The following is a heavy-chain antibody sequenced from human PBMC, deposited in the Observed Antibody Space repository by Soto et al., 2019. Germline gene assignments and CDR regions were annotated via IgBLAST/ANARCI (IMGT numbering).Heavy chain of an antibody. Sequence: GGSLRLSCAASGFTFSSYAMSWVRQAPGKGLEWVSAISGSGGSTYYADSVKGRFTISRDNSKNTLYLQMNSLRAEDTAVYYCAREGGNYYGSGSRNYYYYYMDVWGKGTTVTVSS. CDR2: ISGSGGST. V-gene: IGHV3-23*01. CDR3: AREGGNYYGSGSRNYYYYYMDV. J-gene: IGHJ6*03. D-gene: IGHD3-10*01. CDR1: GFTFSSYA.